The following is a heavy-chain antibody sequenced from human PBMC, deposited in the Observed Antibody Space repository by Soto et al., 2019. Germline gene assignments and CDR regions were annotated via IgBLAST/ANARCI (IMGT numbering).Heavy chain of an antibody. Sequence: GGSLRLSCAASGFTFSSYAMSWVRQAPGKGLEWVSAISGSGGSTYYADSVKGRFTISRDNSKNTLYLQMNSLRAEDTAVYYCAKDEPYNSITIFGVVSPDYIDYWGQGTLVTVSS. CDR3: AKDEPYNSITIFGVVSPDYIDY. CDR2: ISGSGGST. D-gene: IGHD3-3*01. CDR1: GFTFSSYA. J-gene: IGHJ4*02. V-gene: IGHV3-23*01.